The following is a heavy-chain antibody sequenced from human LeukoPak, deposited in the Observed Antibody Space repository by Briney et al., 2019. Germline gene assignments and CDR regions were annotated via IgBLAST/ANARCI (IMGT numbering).Heavy chain of an antibody. Sequence: PGGSLRLSCAASGFTFNSYAMSWVRQAPGKGLEWVSAISGTGGRTYYADSVKGRFTISRDNSKNTLYLQMNSLRAEDTAVYYCAKDRRPDYGDYSGAFDIWGQGTMVTVSS. D-gene: IGHD4-17*01. V-gene: IGHV3-23*01. J-gene: IGHJ3*02. CDR2: ISGTGGRT. CDR1: GFTFNSYA. CDR3: AKDRRPDYGDYSGAFDI.